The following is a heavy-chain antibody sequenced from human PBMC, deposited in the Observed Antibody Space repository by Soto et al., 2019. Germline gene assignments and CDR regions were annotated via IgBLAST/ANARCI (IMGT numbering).Heavy chain of an antibody. CDR1: GFTFSGYA. CDR3: AKGGIGIAARSDY. Sequence: LRLSCAASGFTFSGYAMNWVRQAPGKGLEWVSAITGSGGSTYYADSVKGRFTVSRDNSKNTLFLQMNSLRAEDTAVYYCAKGGIGIAARSDYWGQGTPVNAS. J-gene: IGHJ4*02. D-gene: IGHD6-6*01. V-gene: IGHV3-23*01. CDR2: ITGSGGST.